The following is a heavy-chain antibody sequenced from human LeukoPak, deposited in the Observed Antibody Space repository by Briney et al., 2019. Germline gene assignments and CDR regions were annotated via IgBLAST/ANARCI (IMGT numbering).Heavy chain of an antibody. D-gene: IGHD2-2*01. J-gene: IGHJ4*02. Sequence: GGSLRLSCAASGFTFSSYAMSWVRQAPGKGLEWVSAISGSGGSTYYADSVKGRFTISRDNSKNTLYLQMNSLRAEDTAVYYCATGLGYCSSTSCWERGWGQGTLVTVSS. CDR3: ATGLGYCSSTSCWERG. V-gene: IGHV3-23*01. CDR2: ISGSGGST. CDR1: GFTFSSYA.